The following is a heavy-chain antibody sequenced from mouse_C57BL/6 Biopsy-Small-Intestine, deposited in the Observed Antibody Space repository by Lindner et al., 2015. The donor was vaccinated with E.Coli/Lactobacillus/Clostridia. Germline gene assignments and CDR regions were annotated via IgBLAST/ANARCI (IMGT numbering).Heavy chain of an antibody. Sequence: VQLQESGAELVKPGASVKISCKAFDYAFSSFWMSWVKQRPGKGLEWIGQIYPGDGDTNYNGKFKGKATLTADKSSSTTYMQLSSLTSEDSAVYFCARLEEGYWGQGTTLTVSS. CDR1: DYAFSSFW. J-gene: IGHJ2*01. CDR2: IYPGDGDT. CDR3: ARLEEGY. V-gene: IGHV1-80*01.